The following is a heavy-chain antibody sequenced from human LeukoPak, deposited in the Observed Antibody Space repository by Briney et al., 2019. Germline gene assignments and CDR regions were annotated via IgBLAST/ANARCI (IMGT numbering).Heavy chain of an antibody. V-gene: IGHV4-39*07. J-gene: IGHJ4*02. CDR2: IYYSGST. Sequence: KPSETLSLTCTVSGGSISSGNYYWGWIRQPPGKGLEWIGSIYYSGSTYYNPSLKSRVTISEDTSKNQFSLKLSSVTAADTAVYYCARVSGSYPDYWGQGTLVTVSS. CDR1: GGSISSGNYY. CDR3: ARVSGSYPDY. D-gene: IGHD1-26*01.